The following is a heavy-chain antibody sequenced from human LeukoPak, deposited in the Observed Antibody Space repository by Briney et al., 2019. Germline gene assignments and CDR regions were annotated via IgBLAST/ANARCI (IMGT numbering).Heavy chain of an antibody. J-gene: IGHJ4*02. D-gene: IGHD3-10*01. V-gene: IGHV3-21*01. CDR2: ISGSGGST. CDR1: GFTFSSYS. Sequence: GGSLRLSCAASGFTFSSYSMNWVRQAPGKGLEWVSAISGSGGSTYYADSVKGRFTISRDNAKNSLYLQMNSLRAEDTAVYYCAKDTRFGELFMSHPDYWGQGTLVTVSS. CDR3: AKDTRFGELFMSHPDY.